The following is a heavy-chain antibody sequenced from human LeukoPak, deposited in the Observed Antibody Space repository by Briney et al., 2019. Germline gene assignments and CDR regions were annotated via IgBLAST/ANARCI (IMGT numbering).Heavy chain of an antibody. D-gene: IGHD6-19*01. CDR3: AKGKDTPYNSGWVFDY. J-gene: IGHJ4*02. CDR1: GFTFSSYS. CDR2: ISSSSSYI. Sequence: PGGSLRLSCAASGFTFSSYSMNWVRQAPGKGLEWVSSISSSSSYIYYADSVKGRFTISRDNAKNSLYLQMNSLRAEDTAVYYCAKGKDTPYNSGWVFDYWGQGTLVTVSS. V-gene: IGHV3-21*04.